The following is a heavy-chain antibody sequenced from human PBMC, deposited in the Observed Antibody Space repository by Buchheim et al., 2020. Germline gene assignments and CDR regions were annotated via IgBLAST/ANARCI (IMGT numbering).Heavy chain of an antibody. J-gene: IGHJ4*02. CDR3: AKDLGSAPVGY. Sequence: EVQLLESGGGLVEPGGSLRLSCAASGFTFSSYAMTWVRQAPGKGLEWVSTINNGGGYTYYADSVKGRFTISRDNSENTLYLQMDSVRAEDTAVYYCAKDLGSAPVGYWGQGTL. CDR2: INNGGGYT. CDR1: GFTFSSYA. D-gene: IGHD1-26*01. V-gene: IGHV3-23*01.